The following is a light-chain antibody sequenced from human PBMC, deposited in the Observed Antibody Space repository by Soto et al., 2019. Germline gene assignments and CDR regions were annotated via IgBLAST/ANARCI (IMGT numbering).Light chain of an antibody. CDR3: SSFTSSSTLV. CDR1: SSDVGGYNY. J-gene: IGLJ2*01. V-gene: IGLV2-14*03. Sequence: QSVLTQPASVSGSPGQSITISCTGTSSDVGGYNYVSWYQQHPGKAPKLIIYDVSNRPSGVSNRFSGSKSGSTASLTISGLQAEDESDYYCSSFTSSSTLVFGGGTKVTVL. CDR2: DVS.